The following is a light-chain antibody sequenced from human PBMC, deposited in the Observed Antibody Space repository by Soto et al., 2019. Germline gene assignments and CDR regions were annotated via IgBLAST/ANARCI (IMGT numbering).Light chain of an antibody. CDR2: AAS. Sequence: DVQMTQSPSSLSASVGDRVTITCLASQSVSIYLNWYQQKPGKAPNLLISAASSLQNGVPSRFRGSGSGTDFTLTISGLQREDFATYYCQQSYSTPPWTFGQGTKVDIK. V-gene: IGKV1-39*01. CDR1: QSVSIY. J-gene: IGKJ1*01. CDR3: QQSYSTPPWT.